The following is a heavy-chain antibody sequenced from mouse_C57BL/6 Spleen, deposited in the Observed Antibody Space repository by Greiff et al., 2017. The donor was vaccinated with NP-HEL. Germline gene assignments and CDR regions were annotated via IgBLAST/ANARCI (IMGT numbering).Heavy chain of an antibody. CDR1: GYTFTSYW. D-gene: IGHD1-1*01. J-gene: IGHJ3*01. Sequence: QVQLQQPGAELVKPGASVKLSCKASGYTFTSYWMQWVKQRPGQGLEWIGEIDPSDSYTNYNQKFKGKATLTVDTSSSTAYMQLSSLTSEDSAVHYCARERGNYYGSSYPFAYWGQGTLVTVSA. CDR2: IDPSDSYT. V-gene: IGHV1-50*01. CDR3: ARERGNYYGSSYPFAY.